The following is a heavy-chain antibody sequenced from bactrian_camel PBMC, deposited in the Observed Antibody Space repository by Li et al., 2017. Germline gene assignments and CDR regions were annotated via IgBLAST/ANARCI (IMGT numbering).Heavy chain of an antibody. CDR2: IGTSGRSS. Sequence: DVQLVESGGGLVQPGGSLRLSCAVSGFTFRPYYMAWVRQAPGKGLEWVSTIGTSGRSSYYADSVKGRFTISRDNARNTVYLQMNSLKPEDTAMYYCAASGSFACGGSWRFVTPGGFAGWARGPRSPSP. V-gene: IGHV3S40*01. D-gene: IGHD6*01. J-gene: IGHJ4*01. CDR1: GFTFRPYY.